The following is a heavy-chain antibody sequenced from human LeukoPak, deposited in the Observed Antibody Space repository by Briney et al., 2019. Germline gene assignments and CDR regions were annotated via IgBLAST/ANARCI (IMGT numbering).Heavy chain of an antibody. V-gene: IGHV3-43D*03. D-gene: IGHD2-2*01. CDR3: ARVLSISSTSCYSY. J-gene: IGHJ4*02. CDR1: GFTFSSYS. Sequence: GGSLRLSCAASGFTFSSYSMNWVRQAPGKGLEWVSLISWDGGSTYYADSVKGRFTISRDNSKNSLYLQMNSLRAEDTALYYCARVLSISSTSCYSYWGQGTLVTVSS. CDR2: ISWDGGST.